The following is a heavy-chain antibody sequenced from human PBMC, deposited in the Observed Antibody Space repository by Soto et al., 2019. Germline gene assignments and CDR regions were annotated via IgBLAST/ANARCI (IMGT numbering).Heavy chain of an antibody. J-gene: IGHJ4*02. CDR3: ARMTSPGDLRLDY. CDR1: GGSISSYY. CDR2: IDYSGRT. V-gene: IGHV4-59*01. Sequence: QVHLQESGPGLVKPSETLSLTCTVSGGSISSYYWSWVRQPPGKGLEWIGHIDYSGRTNYNPSLKSRVTISLDTSKNHFFLMLNSVTAADTAVYYCARMTSPGDLRLDYWGQGTLVTVSS.